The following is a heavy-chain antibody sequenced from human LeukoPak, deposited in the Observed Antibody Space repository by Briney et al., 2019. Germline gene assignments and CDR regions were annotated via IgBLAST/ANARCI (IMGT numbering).Heavy chain of an antibody. D-gene: IGHD1-26*01. CDR2: INPNSGGT. J-gene: IGHJ4*02. CDR3: AREKGTVGATSDY. V-gene: IGHV1-2*02. Sequence: ASVKVSCKASGYTFTGYYMHWARQAPGQGLEWMGWINPNSGGTNYAQKLQGRVTMTTDTSTSTAYMELRSLRSDDTAVYYCAREKGTVGATSDYWGQGTLVTVSS. CDR1: GYTFTGYY.